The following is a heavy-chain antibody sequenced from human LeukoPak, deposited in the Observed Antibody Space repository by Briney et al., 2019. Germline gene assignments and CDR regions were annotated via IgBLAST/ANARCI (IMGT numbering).Heavy chain of an antibody. Sequence: PGGSLRLSCAASGFTFSSYAMHWVRQAPGKGLEWVAVISYDGSNKYYADSVKGRFTISRDNSKNTLYLQMNSLRAEDTAVYYCAKDRGTFGGVPFDPWGQGTLVTVSS. CDR2: ISYDGSNK. CDR1: GFTFSSYA. J-gene: IGHJ5*02. D-gene: IGHD3-16*01. V-gene: IGHV3-30-3*01. CDR3: AKDRGTFGGVPFDP.